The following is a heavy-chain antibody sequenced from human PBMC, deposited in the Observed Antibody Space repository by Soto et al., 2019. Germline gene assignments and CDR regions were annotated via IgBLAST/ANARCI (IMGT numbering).Heavy chain of an antibody. CDR1: GFTFTSHA. Sequence: GGSLRLSCAASGFTFTSHAMHWVRQTPGKGLEWVAAISYHEIDTKYASSVKDRFTVSRDNVKNTLSLQMNSLKTEDTAVYYCAKDSGYQLPDNYFYYGLDVWGQGTTVTVSS. V-gene: IGHV3-30*18. J-gene: IGHJ6*02. D-gene: IGHD2-2*01. CDR3: AKDSGYQLPDNYFYYGLDV. CDR2: ISYHEIDT.